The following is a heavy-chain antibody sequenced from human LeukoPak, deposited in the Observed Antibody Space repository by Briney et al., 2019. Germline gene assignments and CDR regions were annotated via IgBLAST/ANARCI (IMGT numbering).Heavy chain of an antibody. CDR2: IYASGST. D-gene: IGHD6-13*01. J-gene: IGHJ3*02. CDR3: ARGGIAAAGTRRAFDI. CDR1: GASISSTSYY. Sequence: SETLSLTCTVSGASISSTSYYWSWIRQPAGKRLEWIGRIYASGSTNYNPSLKYRVTITADTSKNQLSLKLSSVTAADTAVYYCARGGIAAAGTRRAFDIWGQGTMVTVSS. V-gene: IGHV4-61*02.